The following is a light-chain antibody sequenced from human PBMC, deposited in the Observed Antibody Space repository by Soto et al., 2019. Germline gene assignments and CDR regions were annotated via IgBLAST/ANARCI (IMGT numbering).Light chain of an antibody. Sequence: EILLTQSPATLALSPGERATLSCRASPSVTKFLAWYQQKPGQAPRLLIYGAFNRATGIPARFSGSGSGTDFTLTISSLEHEDSAVYYCQQRNVWQPVTFDQGTRLEIK. CDR2: GAF. V-gene: IGKV3D-11*02. J-gene: IGKJ5*01. CDR1: PSVTKF. CDR3: QQRNVWQPVT.